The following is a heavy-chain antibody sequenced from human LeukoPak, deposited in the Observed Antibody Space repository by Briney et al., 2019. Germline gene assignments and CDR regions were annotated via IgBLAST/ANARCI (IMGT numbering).Heavy chain of an antibody. CDR3: ARVGGCSGNGCYSGVYHYYYMDV. J-gene: IGHJ6*03. V-gene: IGHV1-18*01. CDR1: GYTFTSYG. D-gene: IGHD2-15*01. Sequence: ASVKVSCKASGYTFTSYGISWVRQAPGQGLEWMGWISGYNGNTIYAQKFQGRVTMTTGTSTRAAQMELRSLSSDDTAVYYCARVGGCSGNGCYSGVYHYYYMDVWGKGTTVTVSS. CDR2: ISGYNGNT.